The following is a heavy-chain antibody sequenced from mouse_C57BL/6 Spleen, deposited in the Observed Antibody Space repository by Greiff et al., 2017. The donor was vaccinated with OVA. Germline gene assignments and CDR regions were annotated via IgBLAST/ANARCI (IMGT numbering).Heavy chain of an antibody. CDR1: GYAFSSSW. D-gene: IGHD4-1*01. V-gene: IGHV1-82*01. J-gene: IGHJ2*01. CDR2: IYPGDGDT. Sequence: VHLVESGPELVKPGASVKISCKASGYAFSSSWMNWVKQRPGKGLEWIGRIYPGDGDTNYNGKFKGKATLTADKSSSTAYMQLSSLTSEDSAVYFCARRGVTGEYFDYWGQGTTLTVSS. CDR3: ARRGVTGEYFDY.